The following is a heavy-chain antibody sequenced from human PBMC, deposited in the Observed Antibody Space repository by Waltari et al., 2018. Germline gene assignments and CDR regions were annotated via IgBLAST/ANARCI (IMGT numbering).Heavy chain of an antibody. J-gene: IGHJ4*02. Sequence: QLQLVESGGGVVQPGKSLRRSCAASGFSLSHYGMHWVSQAPGRGLEWLALLWLEGGDEDYADSVRCRFTISRDNSKNLLYLHMDSLRVDDTAVYYCAKDAFGNTYMDHWGQGTLVTVSS. CDR3: AKDAFGNTYMDH. D-gene: IGHD3-16*01. V-gene: IGHV3-30*18. CDR1: GFSLSHYG. CDR2: LWLEGGDE.